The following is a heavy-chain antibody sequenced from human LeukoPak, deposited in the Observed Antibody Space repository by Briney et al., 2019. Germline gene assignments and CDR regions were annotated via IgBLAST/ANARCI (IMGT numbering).Heavy chain of an antibody. CDR2: IYNGGSA. J-gene: IGHJ4*02. V-gene: IGHV4-4*07. D-gene: IGHD1-14*01. Sequence: PSETLSFTCTVSGSAVSNYYWSWIRQPAGKGLEWSGRIYNGGSANYSPSLQSRISMSVDTSKNQFFLRLKSVTAADTAVYYCARQPIGPYYFDYWGQGTLVTVSS. CDR1: GSAVSNYY. CDR3: ARQPIGPYYFDY.